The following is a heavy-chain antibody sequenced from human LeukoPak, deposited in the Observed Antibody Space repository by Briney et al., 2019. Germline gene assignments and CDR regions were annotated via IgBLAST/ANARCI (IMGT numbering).Heavy chain of an antibody. D-gene: IGHD3-3*01. CDR1: GYSFAGYH. CDR2: VNPNGGDT. Sequence: ASVKVSCKSSGYSFAGYHMHWVRQAPGQGLEWMGWVNPNGGDTNYAQKFQGRVTMTRDTSVSTAYMELSGLRSDDTAGYYCARGADFWSGYNDYWGQGTLVSVSS. CDR3: ARGADFWSGYNDY. J-gene: IGHJ4*02. V-gene: IGHV1-2*02.